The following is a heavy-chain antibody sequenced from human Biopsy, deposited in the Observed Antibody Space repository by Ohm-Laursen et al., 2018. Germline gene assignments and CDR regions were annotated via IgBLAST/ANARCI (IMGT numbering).Heavy chain of an antibody. Sequence: GASVKVSCNASSYTFTDYNIHWMRQAPGQGLGWLGYINCKTGATNYAQKFQGTVTMTRDTSISTAYLALGSLRSADTAIYYCARDPLNGHKHFDYWGQGSLVTVSS. J-gene: IGHJ4*02. D-gene: IGHD2-8*01. V-gene: IGHV1-2*02. CDR1: SYTFTDYN. CDR2: INCKTGAT. CDR3: ARDPLNGHKHFDY.